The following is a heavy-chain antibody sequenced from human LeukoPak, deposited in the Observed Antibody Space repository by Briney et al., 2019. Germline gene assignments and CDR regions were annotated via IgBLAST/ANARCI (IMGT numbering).Heavy chain of an antibody. CDR1: GFNVSSNY. CDR3: VTSTGQQFIPYDY. D-gene: IGHD6-13*01. V-gene: IGHV3-66*02. CDR2: IYGGDGA. J-gene: IGHJ4*02. Sequence: GGSLRLSCAASGFNVSSNYMTWIRQAPGKRLEWVSLIYGGDGAYYAESVRGRFMISRDNLKNTLFLQMNSLRAEDTAVYYCVTSTGQQFIPYDYWGQGTHVTVSS.